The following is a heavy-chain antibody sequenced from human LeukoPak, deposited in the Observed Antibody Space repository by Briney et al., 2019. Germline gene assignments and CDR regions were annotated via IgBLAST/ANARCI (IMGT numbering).Heavy chain of an antibody. V-gene: IGHV3-23*01. Sequence: GGSLRLSCAASGFTFSSYAMSWVRQAPGKGLEWVSAISGSGGSTYYADSVKGRFTISRDNAKSSMWLQMSSLRAEDTAVYYCGRDQTPFYWGQGSLVTVSS. CDR1: GFTFSSYA. D-gene: IGHD2-15*01. CDR3: GRDQTPFY. CDR2: ISGSGGST. J-gene: IGHJ4*02.